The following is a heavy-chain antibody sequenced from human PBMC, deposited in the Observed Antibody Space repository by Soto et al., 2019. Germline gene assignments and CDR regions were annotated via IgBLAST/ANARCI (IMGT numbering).Heavy chain of an antibody. CDR1: GDLISNYY. Sequence: SETLSLTCTVSGDLISNYYWSWIRQPPGKGLEWIGFTYYSGSTNYNPSLKSRVTMSVDTSKNQFSLKLNSVTAADTAVYYCARTSCSAGTCYPGGNWFDPWGQGTLVTVSS. D-gene: IGHD2-15*01. V-gene: IGHV4-59*01. CDR2: TYYSGST. CDR3: ARTSCSAGTCYPGGNWFDP. J-gene: IGHJ5*02.